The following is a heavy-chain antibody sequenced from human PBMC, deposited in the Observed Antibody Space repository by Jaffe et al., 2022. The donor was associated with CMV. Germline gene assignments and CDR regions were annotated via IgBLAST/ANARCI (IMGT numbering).Heavy chain of an antibody. CDR3: ASGLNTPSWFDP. D-gene: IGHD2-2*02. CDR1: GGSISSSSYY. V-gene: IGHV4-39*01. CDR2: IYYSGST. Sequence: QLQLQESGPGLVKPSETLSLTCTVSGGSISSSSYYWGWIRQPPGKGLEWIGSIYYSGSTYYNPSLKSRVTISVDTSKNQFSLKLSSVTAADTAVYYCASGLNTPSWFDPWGQGTLVTVSS. J-gene: IGHJ5*02.